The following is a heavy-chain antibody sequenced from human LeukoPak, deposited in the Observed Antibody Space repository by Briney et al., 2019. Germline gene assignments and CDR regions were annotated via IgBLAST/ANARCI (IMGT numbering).Heavy chain of an antibody. CDR3: ASLTLDCSSTSCPPQTDY. J-gene: IGHJ4*02. D-gene: IGHD2-2*01. V-gene: IGHV4-59*08. Sequence: PSETLSLTCTVSGGSISSYYWSWIRQPPGKGLEWIGYIYYSGSTNYNPSLKSRVTISVDTSKNQFSLKLSSVTAADTAVYYCASLTLDCSSTSCPPQTDYWGQGTLVTVSS. CDR1: GGSISSYY. CDR2: IYYSGST.